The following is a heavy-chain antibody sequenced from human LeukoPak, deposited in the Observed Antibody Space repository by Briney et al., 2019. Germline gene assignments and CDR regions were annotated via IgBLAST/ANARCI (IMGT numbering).Heavy chain of an antibody. V-gene: IGHV4-59*02. CDR1: GGSVNKFY. CDR2: ISYSGTT. CDR3: ARRINYGSGRYGVDV. J-gene: IGHJ6*02. Sequence: SETLSLTCSVSGGSVNKFYWSWIRQSPGKGLEWIGTISYSGTTYYNPSLKSGVTISVDMSKNQFSLKLTSVTAADTAVYYCARRINYGSGRYGVDVWGQGTTVTVSS. D-gene: IGHD3-10*01.